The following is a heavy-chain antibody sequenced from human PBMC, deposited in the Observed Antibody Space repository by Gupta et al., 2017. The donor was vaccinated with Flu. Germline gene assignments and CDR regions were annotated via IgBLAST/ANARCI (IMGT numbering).Heavy chain of an antibody. CDR3: AKDLNQMDRVTTFNWYNYGMDV. V-gene: IGHV3-23*01. CDR2: ISDSAGST. CDR1: A. Sequence: AMTWVRQAPGKGLEWVSTISDSAGSTYYADSVKGRFTISRDNSNNTLFLQMYSLRDEETAVYYCAKDLNQMDRVTTFNWYNYGMDVWGQGTTVTVSS. J-gene: IGHJ6*02. D-gene: IGHD4-17*01.